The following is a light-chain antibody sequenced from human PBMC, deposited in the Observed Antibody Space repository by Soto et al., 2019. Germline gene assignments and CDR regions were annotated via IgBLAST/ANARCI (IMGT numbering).Light chain of an antibody. CDR2: AAS. J-gene: IGKJ4*01. CDR1: QGISSY. Sequence: DIQLTQSPSFLSASVGDRVTITCRASQGISSYLAWYQQKPGKAPKLLIYAASTLQSGVPSRFSGSGSGTEFTLTISSRQPEDFATYYCQQLNSYPSLTFGGGTKVEMK. CDR3: QQLNSYPSLT. V-gene: IGKV1-9*01.